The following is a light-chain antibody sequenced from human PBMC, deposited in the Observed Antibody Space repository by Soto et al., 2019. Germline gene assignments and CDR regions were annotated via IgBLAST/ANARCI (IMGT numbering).Light chain of an antibody. CDR2: WAS. J-gene: IGKJ1*01. CDR1: QSVLYSSNNENY. CDR3: QQYLSNPRT. Sequence: DIVMTQSPDSLAVSLGERATINCKSSQSVLYSSNNENYLAWYQQKPGQPPKLLIYWASTRASGVPDRFSGSGSGTDFTLSISSLQAEDVAVYYCQQYLSNPRTFGQGTKVEIK. V-gene: IGKV4-1*01.